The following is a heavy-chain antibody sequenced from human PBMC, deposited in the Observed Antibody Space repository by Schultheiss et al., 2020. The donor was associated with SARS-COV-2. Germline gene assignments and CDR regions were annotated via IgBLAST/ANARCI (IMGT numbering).Heavy chain of an antibody. D-gene: IGHD5-18*01. CDR1: GFTFSSYS. Sequence: GGSLRLSCAASGFTFSSYSMNWVRQAPGKGLEWVSYISSSSSTIYYADSVKGRFTISRDNAKNSLYLQMNSLRAEDTAVYYCARDSQDTAMAHLFDYWGQGTLVTVSS. V-gene: IGHV3-48*01. J-gene: IGHJ4*02. CDR2: ISSSSSTI. CDR3: ARDSQDTAMAHLFDY.